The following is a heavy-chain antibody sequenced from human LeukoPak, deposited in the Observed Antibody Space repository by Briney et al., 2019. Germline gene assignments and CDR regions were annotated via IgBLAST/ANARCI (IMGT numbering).Heavy chain of an antibody. CDR3: ARGSSFVDFWSGYTDY. Sequence: PGGSLRLSCAASGFTFSSYSMNWVRQAPRKGLEWVSSICSSSSYIYYADSVKGRFTISRDNAKNSLYLQMNSLRAEDTAVYYCARGSSFVDFWSGYTDYWGQGTLVTVSS. CDR1: GFTFSSYS. J-gene: IGHJ4*02. D-gene: IGHD3-3*01. CDR2: ICSSSSYI. V-gene: IGHV3-21*01.